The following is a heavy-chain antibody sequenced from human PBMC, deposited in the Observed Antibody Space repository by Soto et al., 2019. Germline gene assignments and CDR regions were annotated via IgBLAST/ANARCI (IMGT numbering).Heavy chain of an antibody. V-gene: IGHV3-74*01. Sequence: EVQLVESGGGLVQPGGSLRLSCAASGFTFSSYWMHWVRQAPGKGLVWVSRINSDGSSTSYADSVKGRFTISRDNAKNTRYRQMTSLRAEDTAVYYCAVAVAGPTAIGYWGQGTLVTVSS. D-gene: IGHD6-19*01. CDR1: GFTFSSYW. J-gene: IGHJ4*02. CDR2: INSDGSST. CDR3: AVAVAGPTAIGY.